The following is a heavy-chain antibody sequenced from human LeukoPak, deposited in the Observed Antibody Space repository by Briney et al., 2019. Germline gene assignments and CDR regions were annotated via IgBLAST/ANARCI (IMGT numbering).Heavy chain of an antibody. D-gene: IGHD1-7*01. CDR1: AFTFSNYW. Sequence: GGSLRLSCASSAFTFSNYWMTWVRQATGKGLEWVASIKQDAGDKYYVDSVKARFTISRDNAKNSMYLQMNSLRAEDTAVCYCARHLKLELPASSGYCYGMDVWGRGTTVTVSS. CDR2: IKQDAGDK. CDR3: ARHLKLELPASSGYCYGMDV. V-gene: IGHV3-7*01. J-gene: IGHJ6*02.